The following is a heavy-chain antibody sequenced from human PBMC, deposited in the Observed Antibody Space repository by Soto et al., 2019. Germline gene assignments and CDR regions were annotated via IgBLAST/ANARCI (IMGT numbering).Heavy chain of an antibody. D-gene: IGHD3-22*01. V-gene: IGHV4-59*01. CDR2: IYYSGST. Sequence: PSEPLSLTCTVSGGSISSYYWSWIRQPPGKGLEWIGYIYYSGSTNYNPSLKSRVTISVDTSKNQFSLKLSSVTAADTAVYYCARLLYYYDSSGSRRRYAFDIWGQGTMVTVSS. J-gene: IGHJ3*02. CDR3: ARLLYYYDSSGSRRRYAFDI. CDR1: GGSISSYY.